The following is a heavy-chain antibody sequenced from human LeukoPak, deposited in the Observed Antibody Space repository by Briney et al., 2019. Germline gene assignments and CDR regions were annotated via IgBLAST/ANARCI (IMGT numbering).Heavy chain of an antibody. CDR1: GFTFDDYG. V-gene: IGHV3-20*04. CDR3: ARGSYYDILTGYYEKLFDY. D-gene: IGHD3-9*01. CDR2: INWNGGST. Sequence: GGSLRLSCAASGFTFDDYGMRWVRQAPGKGLVWVSGINWNGGSTGYADSVKGRFTISRDNAKNSLYLQMNSLRAEDTALYYCARGSYYDILTGYYEKLFDYWGQGTLVTVSS. J-gene: IGHJ4*02.